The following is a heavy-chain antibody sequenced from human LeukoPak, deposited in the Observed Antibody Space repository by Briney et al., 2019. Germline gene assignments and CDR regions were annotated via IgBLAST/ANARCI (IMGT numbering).Heavy chain of an antibody. CDR2: ISSNSSYI. CDR3: ARDFSGDYYDSSGYYDFGIDY. V-gene: IGHV3-21*01. Sequence: GGSLRLSCAASGFTFSSYSLNWVRQAPGKGLEWVSSISSNSSYIYYADSVKGGFTISRDNAKNSQYLQMNSLRAEDTAVYYCARDFSGDYYDSSGYYDFGIDYWGQGTLVTVSS. J-gene: IGHJ4*02. CDR1: GFTFSSYS. D-gene: IGHD3-22*01.